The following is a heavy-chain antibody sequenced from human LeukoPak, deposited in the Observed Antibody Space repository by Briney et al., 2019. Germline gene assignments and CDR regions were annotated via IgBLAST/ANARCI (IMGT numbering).Heavy chain of an antibody. CDR2: SIYHSGST. D-gene: IGHD4-23*01. CDR3: ARLRVRNYGGNWGFDY. J-gene: IGHJ4*02. V-gene: IGHV4-38-2*02. CDR1: GYSISSISSTYF. Sequence: MPSETLSLTCTVSGYSISSISSTYFWGWVRQSPGKRLEWIGSSIYHSGSTYYNPSLQSRVTISIDTSKNQFSLKLSSVTAADTAVYYCARLRVRNYGGNWGFDYWGQGTLVTVSS.